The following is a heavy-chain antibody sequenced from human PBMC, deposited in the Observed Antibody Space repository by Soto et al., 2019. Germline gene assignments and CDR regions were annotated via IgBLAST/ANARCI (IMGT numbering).Heavy chain of an antibody. CDR3: ARDPIWTYTWNYARLNYLDP. Sequence: QVQLVQSATEVKKPGASVKISCKASGYTFTNNVIHWLRQAPGQTLEWMGWIHTAKGNTKYSQKFEARVTLTRDTAASTAYMELNSLRSDVTAVYYCARDPIWTYTWNYARLNYLDPWGQGTLVTVSS. CDR2: IHTAKGNT. J-gene: IGHJ5*02. D-gene: IGHD1-7*01. V-gene: IGHV1-3*04. CDR1: GYTFTNNV.